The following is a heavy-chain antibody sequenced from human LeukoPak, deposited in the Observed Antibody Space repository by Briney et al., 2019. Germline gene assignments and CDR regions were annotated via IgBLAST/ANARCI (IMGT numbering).Heavy chain of an antibody. Sequence: GGSLRLSCAASGFTFSSYAMSWVRQAPGKGLEWVSAISGSGGSTYYADSVKGRFTISRDNAKNSLYLQMNSLRAEDTAVYFCARMWGSSWSYFDYWGQGTLVTVSS. J-gene: IGHJ4*02. D-gene: IGHD6-13*01. CDR1: GFTFSSYA. CDR2: ISGSGGST. V-gene: IGHV3-23*01. CDR3: ARMWGSSWSYFDY.